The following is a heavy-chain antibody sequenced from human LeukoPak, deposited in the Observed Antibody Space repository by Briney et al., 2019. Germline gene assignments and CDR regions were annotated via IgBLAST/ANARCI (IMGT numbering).Heavy chain of an antibody. D-gene: IGHD2-21*01. Sequence: GGSLRLSCAASGFTFSSYAMSWVRQAPGKGLEGVSAISGSGGSTYYADSVKGRFTISRDNSKNTLYLQMNSLRAEDTAVYYCAKDRARILWPRTEYFQHWGQGTLVTVSS. CDR2: ISGSGGST. CDR1: GFTFSSYA. CDR3: AKDRARILWPRTEYFQH. V-gene: IGHV3-23*01. J-gene: IGHJ1*01.